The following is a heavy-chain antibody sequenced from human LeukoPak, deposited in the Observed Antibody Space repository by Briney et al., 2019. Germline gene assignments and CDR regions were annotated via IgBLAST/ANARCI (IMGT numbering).Heavy chain of an antibody. CDR2: ISTYNDNR. CDR1: GYSFTDYG. D-gene: IGHD6-13*01. V-gene: IGHV1-18*01. Sequence: ASVKVSCKASGYSFTDYGLCWVRQAPGQGLEWMGWISTYNDNRKYAQNLQGRVSMTTDTSTSTAHMELRNLKSDDTAVYFCARDNSGGAADISDAFDIWGQGTKVTVSS. J-gene: IGHJ3*02. CDR3: ARDNSGGAADISDAFDI.